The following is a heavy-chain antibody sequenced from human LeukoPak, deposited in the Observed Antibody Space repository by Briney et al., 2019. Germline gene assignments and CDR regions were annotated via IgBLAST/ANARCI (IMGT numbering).Heavy chain of an antibody. Sequence: GGSLRLSCAASKFTFSSYAMRWVRQAPGKGLDWVSAISGSGDSTYYADSVKGRFTISRDNSKNTLYLQMNSLRAEDTAVYYCAKDGYTSSLIHPGATEFDFWGQGTLVTVSS. CDR3: AKDGYTSSLIHPGATEFDF. CDR1: KFTFSSYA. D-gene: IGHD6-6*01. V-gene: IGHV3-23*01. CDR2: ISGSGDST. J-gene: IGHJ4*02.